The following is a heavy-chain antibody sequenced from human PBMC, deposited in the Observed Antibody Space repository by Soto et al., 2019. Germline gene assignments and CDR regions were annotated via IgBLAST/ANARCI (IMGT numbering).Heavy chain of an antibody. Sequence: EVQLVESGGGLVKPGGSLRLSCAASGFTFSSYSMKWVRQAPGKGLEWVSSISSSSSYIYYADSVKGRFTISRDNAKNSLYLQMNSLRAEDTAVYYCARDGRRYCDYWGQGTLVTVSS. J-gene: IGHJ4*02. V-gene: IGHV3-21*01. D-gene: IGHD2-15*01. CDR2: ISSSSSYI. CDR3: ARDGRRYCDY. CDR1: GFTFSSYS.